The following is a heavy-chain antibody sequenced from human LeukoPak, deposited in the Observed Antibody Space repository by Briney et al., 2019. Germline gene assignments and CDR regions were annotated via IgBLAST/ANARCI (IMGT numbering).Heavy chain of an antibody. CDR1: GFTLTWHV. CDR2: IQHNGDIT. J-gene: IGHJ4*02. CDR3: ARDMSGTYSFDY. V-gene: IGHV3-64D*06. D-gene: IGHD1-26*01. Sequence: PGGSLRLSCSASGFTLTWHVMHWVRQAPGKALEYVSFIQHNGDITSYADSVRGRFTVSRDNSKNTLFLELSSLRTDDTAVYYCARDMSGTYSFDYWGQGTLVTVSS.